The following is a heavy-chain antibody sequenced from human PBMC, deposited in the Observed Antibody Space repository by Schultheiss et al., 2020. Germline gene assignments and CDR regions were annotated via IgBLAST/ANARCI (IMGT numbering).Heavy chain of an antibody. CDR2: INPGNGNT. Sequence: ASVKVSCKASGYTFTSFAMHWVRQAPGQRLEWMGWINPGNGNTKYSQKFQGRFTVTRDTSTSTVYMELSSLRSEDTAVYYCARKGSQLVRPRSFDYWGQGTLVTVSS. J-gene: IGHJ4*02. D-gene: IGHD6-6*01. CDR1: GYTFTSFA. V-gene: IGHV1-3*01. CDR3: ARKGSQLVRPRSFDY.